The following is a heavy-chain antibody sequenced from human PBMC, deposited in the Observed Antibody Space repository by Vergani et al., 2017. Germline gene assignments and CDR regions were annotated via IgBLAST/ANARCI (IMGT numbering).Heavy chain of an antibody. CDR2: INHSGST. V-gene: IGHV4-34*01. D-gene: IGHD6-19*01. CDR3: AGGWQWLVLDY. J-gene: IGHJ4*02. Sequence: QVQLQESGPGLVKPSETLSLTCTVSGGSISSYYWSWIRQPPGKGLEWIGEINHSGSTNYNPSLKSRVTISVDTSKNQFSLKLSSVTAADTAVYYCAGGWQWLVLDYWGQGTLVTVSS. CDR1: GGSISSYY.